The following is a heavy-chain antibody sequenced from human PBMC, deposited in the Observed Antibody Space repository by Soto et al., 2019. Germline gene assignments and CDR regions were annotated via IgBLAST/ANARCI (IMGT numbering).Heavy chain of an antibody. D-gene: IGHD3-3*01. Sequence: QVQLVQSGAEVKKPGSSVKVSCKTSGGTFSSYAISWVRQAPGQGLEWMGGIIPIFGTANYAQKLQGRVTITADESTSTAYRELSSLRSEDTAVYYCARSRRITIFGVVYPGLDPWGQGTLVTVSS. J-gene: IGHJ5*02. CDR2: IIPIFGTA. CDR1: GGTFSSYA. V-gene: IGHV1-69*01. CDR3: ARSRRITIFGVVYPGLDP.